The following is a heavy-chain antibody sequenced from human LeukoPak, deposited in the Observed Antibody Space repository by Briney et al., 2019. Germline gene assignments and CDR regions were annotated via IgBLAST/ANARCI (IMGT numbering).Heavy chain of an antibody. CDR2: ISAYNGNT. Sequence: ASVKVSCKVSGGTFSYAISWVRQAPGQGLEWMGWISAYNGNTNYAQKLQGRVTMTTDTSTSTAYMELRSLRSDDTAVYYCARSGYYYDSSGYYSYMDVWGKGTTVTVSS. CDR1: GGTFSYA. V-gene: IGHV1-18*01. D-gene: IGHD3-22*01. J-gene: IGHJ6*03. CDR3: ARSGYYYDSSGYYSYMDV.